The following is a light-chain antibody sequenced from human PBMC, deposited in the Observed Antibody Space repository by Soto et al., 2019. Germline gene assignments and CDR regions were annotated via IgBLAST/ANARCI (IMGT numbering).Light chain of an antibody. V-gene: IGKV1-5*03. J-gene: IGKJ4*01. Sequence: DIQMTKSPSTLYASVQDRVTITCRASQSISSWLAWYQQKPGKAPNLLIYKPTSLESGVPSRFNGSGSGTEFTLTISSLQSDDFATYYCQQYNSYPLTFGGGTKVEIK. CDR2: KPT. CDR1: QSISSW. CDR3: QQYNSYPLT.